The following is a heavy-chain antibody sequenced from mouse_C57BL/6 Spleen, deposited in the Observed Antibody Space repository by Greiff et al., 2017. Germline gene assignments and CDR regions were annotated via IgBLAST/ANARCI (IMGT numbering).Heavy chain of an antibody. D-gene: IGHD1-1*01. CDR2: IDPETGGT. J-gene: IGHJ2*01. V-gene: IGHV1-15*01. CDR1: GYTFTDYE. Sequence: QVQLQQSGAELVRPGASVTLSCKASGYTFTDYEMHWVKQTPVHGLEWIGAIDPETGGTAYNQKFKGKAILTADKSSSTAYMELRSLTSEDSAVYYCTRKSTFYYGSSYDYFDYWGQGTTLTVSS. CDR3: TRKSTFYYGSSYDYFDY.